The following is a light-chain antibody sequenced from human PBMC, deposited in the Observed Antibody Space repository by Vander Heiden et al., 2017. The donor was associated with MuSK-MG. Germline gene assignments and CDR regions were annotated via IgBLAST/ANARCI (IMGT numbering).Light chain of an antibody. J-gene: IGKJ5*01. CDR2: GVS. CDR3: QQDNNWPLT. Sequence: EIVMTQSPATLSVSPGERATLSCRASQTISNDLAWYQQKPDQAPRLLIYGVSTRATGIPARFSGGGSGTEFTLTISSLQSEDFAVYYCQQDNNWPLTFGQGTRLE. CDR1: QTISND. V-gene: IGKV3-15*01.